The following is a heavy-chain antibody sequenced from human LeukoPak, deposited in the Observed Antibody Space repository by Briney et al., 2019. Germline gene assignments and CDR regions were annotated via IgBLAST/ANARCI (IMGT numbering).Heavy chain of an antibody. CDR1: GYTFTSHG. Sequence: ASVKVSCKASGYTFTSHGISWVRQAPGQGLEWMGWISGYTGNTNYAQKFQGRVTITTETSTSTAYMELRSLRSDDTAVYYCAGDFFSDSSGYPLLYYFDYWGQGSLVTVST. D-gene: IGHD3-22*01. V-gene: IGHV1-18*01. J-gene: IGHJ4*02. CDR2: ISGYTGNT. CDR3: AGDFFSDSSGYPLLYYFDY.